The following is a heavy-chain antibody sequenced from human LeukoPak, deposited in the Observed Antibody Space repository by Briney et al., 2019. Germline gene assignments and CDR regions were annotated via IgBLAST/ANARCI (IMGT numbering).Heavy chain of an antibody. CDR2: ISSNGGST. J-gene: IGHJ5*02. CDR1: GFTFSSYA. Sequence: LGGSLRLSCAASGFTFSSYAMHWVRQAPGKGLEYVSAISSNGGSTYYANSVKGRFTISRDNSKNTLYLQMGSLRAEDMAVYYCARGPSRYSSSWFRFDPWGQGTLVTVSS. D-gene: IGHD6-13*01. V-gene: IGHV3-64*01. CDR3: ARGPSRYSSSWFRFDP.